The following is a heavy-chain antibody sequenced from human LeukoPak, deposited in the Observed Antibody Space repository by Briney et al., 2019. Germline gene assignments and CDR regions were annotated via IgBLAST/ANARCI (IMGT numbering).Heavy chain of an antibody. D-gene: IGHD3-22*01. CDR1: GFTFSSYS. CDR3: AKGFYDSSAVPLDY. Sequence: GGSLRLSCAASGFTFSSYSMNWVRQAPGKGLEWVSYISSSSSTIYYADPVKGRFTISRDDAKNSLYLQMNSLRAEDTAVYYCAKGFYDSSAVPLDYWGQGTLVTVSS. V-gene: IGHV3-48*01. J-gene: IGHJ4*02. CDR2: ISSSSSTI.